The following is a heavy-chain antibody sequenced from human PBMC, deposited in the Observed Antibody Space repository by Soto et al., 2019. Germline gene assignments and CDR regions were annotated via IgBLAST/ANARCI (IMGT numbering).Heavy chain of an antibody. V-gene: IGHV1-69*13. CDR1: GGCFSTYA. CDR3: ATGGTTVTRRFAY. Sequence: ASVKVSCKASGGCFSTYAITWVRQAPGQGLEWMGGITPIFDTTNYAQKFQGRVTITADESTTKVHMELTSLTSEDTAVYYCATGGTTVTRRFAYWGKGPLVPVSS. J-gene: IGHJ4*02. CDR2: ITPIFDTT. D-gene: IGHD4-17*01.